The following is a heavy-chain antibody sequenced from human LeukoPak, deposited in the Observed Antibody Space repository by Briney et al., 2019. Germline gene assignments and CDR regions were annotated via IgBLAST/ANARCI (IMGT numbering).Heavy chain of an antibody. CDR3: ARERTSGFDY. D-gene: IGHD1-14*01. CDR1: GGSISSYY. CDR2: IYYSGIT. J-gene: IGHJ4*02. V-gene: IGHV4-59*01. Sequence: KPSETLSLTCTVSGGSISSYYWSWIRQPPGKGLEWIGYIYYSGITNYNPSLKSRVTISLDTSKNQFSLKLSSVTAADTAVYYCARERTSGFDYWGQGTLVTVSS.